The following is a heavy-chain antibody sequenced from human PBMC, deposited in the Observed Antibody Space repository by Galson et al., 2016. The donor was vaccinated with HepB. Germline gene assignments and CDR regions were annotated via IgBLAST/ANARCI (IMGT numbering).Heavy chain of an antibody. V-gene: IGHV3-53*05. D-gene: IGHD1-26*01. CDR3: ARIPTDSYHWYLDL. J-gene: IGHJ2*01. CDR2: LYSGGAT. CDR1: GFTLRDNY. Sequence: SLRLSCAVSGFTLRDNYVNWVRQAPGKGLEWVSVLYSGGATYYADSVRGRFTISRDNSNRLSLQMNSLKADDTAVYFCARIPTDSYHWYLDLWGRGTLVTVSS.